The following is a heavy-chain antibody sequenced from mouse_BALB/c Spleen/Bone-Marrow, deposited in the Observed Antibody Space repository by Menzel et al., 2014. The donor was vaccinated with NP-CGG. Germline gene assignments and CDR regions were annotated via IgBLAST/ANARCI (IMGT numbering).Heavy chain of an antibody. CDR2: IRNKPNGYTT. D-gene: IGHD1-1*01. CDR3: TRDMGLLRFDY. CDR1: GFTFTDYY. Sequence: EVQGVESGGGLVQPGGSLRHSCATSGFTFTDYYMSWVRQPPGKALEWLGFIRNKPNGYTTEYSASVKGRFTVSRDNSRSILYLQMNTLRVEDIPTYYCTRDMGLLRFDYWGQGTTLTVSS. J-gene: IGHJ2*01. V-gene: IGHV7-3*02.